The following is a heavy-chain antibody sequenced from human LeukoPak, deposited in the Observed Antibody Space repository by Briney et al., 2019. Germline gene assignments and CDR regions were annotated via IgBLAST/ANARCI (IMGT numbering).Heavy chain of an antibody. D-gene: IGHD2-15*01. Sequence: GASVKVSCKASGYTFTSYDINWVRQAPGQGLEWMGWMNPNSGNTGYAQKFQGRVTMTRNTSISTAYMELSSLRSEDTAVYYCARGDSDSVFDYWGQGTLVAVSS. CDR2: MNPNSGNT. CDR1: GYTFTSYD. V-gene: IGHV1-8*01. CDR3: ARGDSDSVFDY. J-gene: IGHJ4*02.